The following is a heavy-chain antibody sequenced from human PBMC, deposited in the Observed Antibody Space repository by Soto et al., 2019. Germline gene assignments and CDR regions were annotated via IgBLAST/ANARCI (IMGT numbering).Heavy chain of an antibody. V-gene: IGHV3-11*01. CDR2: ISSSGTGI. CDR1: GFTFSDYY. J-gene: IGHJ3*02. Sequence: QMQLVESGGGLVKPGGSLRLSCAASGFTFSDYYMTWIRQAPGKGLEGVSYISSSGTGIYYPDSVKGRFTISRDNAKNSLYLQMSSLRAEDTAVYFCARAYSDAFDIWGQGTLVTVSS. CDR3: ARAYSDAFDI. D-gene: IGHD2-15*01.